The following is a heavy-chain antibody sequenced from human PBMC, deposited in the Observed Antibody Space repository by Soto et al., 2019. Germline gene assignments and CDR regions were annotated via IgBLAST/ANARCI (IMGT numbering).Heavy chain of an antibody. D-gene: IGHD3-9*01. V-gene: IGHV3-74*01. CDR2: INSDGSST. Sequence: GGSLRLSCAASGFTFSSYWMHWVRQAPGKGLVWVSRINSDGSSTSYADSVKGRFTISRDNAKNTLYLQMNSLRAEDTAVYYCARDWAYDILTGYYMDVWGKGTTVTVSS. J-gene: IGHJ6*03. CDR3: ARDWAYDILTGYYMDV. CDR1: GFTFSSYW.